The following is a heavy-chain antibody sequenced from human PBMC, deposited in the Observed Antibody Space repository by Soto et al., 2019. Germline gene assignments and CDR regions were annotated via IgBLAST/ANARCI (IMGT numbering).Heavy chain of an antibody. CDR3: ASLSDGIFRDRRPSYGMDV. CDR1: GGSISSYY. J-gene: IGHJ6*02. D-gene: IGHD3-9*01. Sequence: QVQLQESGPGLVKPSETLSLTCTVSGGSISSYYWSWIRQPPGKGLEWIGYIYYSGSTNYNPSLTSRATISTDTSKHQLSLTLSSVSAADTVVYYCASLSDGIFRDRRPSYGMDVWGHGTTVTVSS. CDR2: IYYSGST. V-gene: IGHV4-59*01.